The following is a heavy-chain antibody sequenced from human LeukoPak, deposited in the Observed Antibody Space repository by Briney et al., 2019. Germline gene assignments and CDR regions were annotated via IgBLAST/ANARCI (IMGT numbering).Heavy chain of an antibody. CDR3: ASPPLEYSSGWYPPGY. V-gene: IGHV3-53*01. CDR1: GFTVSSNY. CDR2: IYSGGST. D-gene: IGHD6-19*01. J-gene: IGHJ4*02. Sequence: GGSLRLSCAVSGFTVSSNYMSWVRQAPGKGLEWVSVIYSGGSTYYADSVKGRFTISRDNSKNTLYLQMNSLRAEDTAVYYCASPPLEYSSGWYPPGYWGQGTLVTVSS.